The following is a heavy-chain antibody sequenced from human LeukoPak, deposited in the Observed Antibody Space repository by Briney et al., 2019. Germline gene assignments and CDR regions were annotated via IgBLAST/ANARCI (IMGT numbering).Heavy chain of an antibody. D-gene: IGHD3-16*01. Sequence: QAGGSLRLSCAASGFTFSSYSMNWVRQSPGKGLEWISYISSSSSALYYGDSVKGRFTISRDSATNSVSLQMDSLRPEDTAVYYCARGRGTSVYFDFWGQGTLVTVSS. V-gene: IGHV3-48*01. CDR3: ARGRGTSVYFDF. J-gene: IGHJ4*02. CDR1: GFTFSSYS. CDR2: ISSSSSAL.